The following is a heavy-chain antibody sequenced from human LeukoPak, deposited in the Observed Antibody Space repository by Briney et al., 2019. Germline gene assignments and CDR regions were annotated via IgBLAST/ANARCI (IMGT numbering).Heavy chain of an antibody. J-gene: IGHJ4*02. CDR2: ISGSADST. Sequence: GGSLRLSCAASGFTFSNYAMSWVRQAPGKGLEWVSAISGSADSTYYADSVKGRFTISRDNSKNTLYLQMNSLRAEDTAVYYCARRYPFITMVRGVIGPFDYWGQGTLVTVSS. CDR3: ARRYPFITMVRGVIGPFDY. D-gene: IGHD3-10*01. V-gene: IGHV3-23*01. CDR1: GFTFSNYA.